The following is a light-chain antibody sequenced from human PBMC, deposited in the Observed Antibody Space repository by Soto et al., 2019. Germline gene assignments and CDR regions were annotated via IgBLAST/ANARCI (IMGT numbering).Light chain of an antibody. CDR3: QQYNKWPYA. CDR1: QSVSNN. V-gene: IGKV3-15*01. J-gene: IGKJ2*01. Sequence: EIVMTQSPAALSVSPGERVTLSCRASQSVSNNLAWYQQKPGQAPRLLIYGASTRAPGIPARFSGSGSGTDFTLTISSLQSEDFAVYYCQQYNKWPYAFGQETKL. CDR2: GAS.